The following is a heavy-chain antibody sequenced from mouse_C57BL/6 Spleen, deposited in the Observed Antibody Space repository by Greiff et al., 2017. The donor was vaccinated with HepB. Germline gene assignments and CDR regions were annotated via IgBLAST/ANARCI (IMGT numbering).Heavy chain of an antibody. CDR1: GYTFTSYW. CDR2: IHPNSGST. V-gene: IGHV1-64*01. J-gene: IGHJ4*01. D-gene: IGHD2-3*01. CDR3: ARGDNDGYFYAMDY. Sequence: QVQLQQPGAELVKPGASVKLSCKASGYTFTSYWMHWVKQRPGQGLEWIGMIHPNSGSTNYNEKFKSKATLTVDKSSSTAYMQLSSLTSEDSAVYYCARGDNDGYFYAMDYWGQGTSVTVSS.